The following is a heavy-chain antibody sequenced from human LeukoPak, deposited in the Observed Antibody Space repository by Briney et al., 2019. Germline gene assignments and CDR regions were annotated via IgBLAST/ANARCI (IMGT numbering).Heavy chain of an antibody. CDR1: GGSISTYY. CDR3: ARDHGGNSGPPGDYYYGMDV. V-gene: IGHV4-59*13. J-gene: IGHJ6*02. CDR2: VYYSGTT. Sequence: PSETLSLTCTVSGGSISTYYWTWIRQPPGKGLEWIGNVYYSGTTNYNPSLKSRLTISVDTSKNQFSLKLNSVTAADTAVYYCARDHGGNSGPPGDYYYGMDVWGQGTTVTVSS. D-gene: IGHD4-23*01.